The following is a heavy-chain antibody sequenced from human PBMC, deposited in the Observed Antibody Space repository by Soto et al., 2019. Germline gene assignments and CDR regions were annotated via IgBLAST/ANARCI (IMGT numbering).Heavy chain of an antibody. CDR2: INPNSGGT. J-gene: IGHJ5*02. CDR3: ARDRGGNIVVVPAAIWFDP. Sequence: ASVKVSCKASGYTFTGYYMHWVRQAPGQGLEWMGWINPNSGGTNYAQKFQGRVTMTRDTSISTAYMELSRLRSDDTAVYYCARDRGGNIVVVPAAIWFDPWGQGTLVTVSS. D-gene: IGHD2-2*01. V-gene: IGHV1-2*02. CDR1: GYTFTGYY.